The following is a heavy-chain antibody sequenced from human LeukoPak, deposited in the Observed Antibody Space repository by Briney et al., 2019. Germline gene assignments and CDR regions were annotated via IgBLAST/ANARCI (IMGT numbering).Heavy chain of an antibody. D-gene: IGHD5-12*01. V-gene: IGHV1-2*02. CDR2: INPNSGGT. Sequence: ASVKVSCKASGYTFTGYYTHWVRQAPGQGLEWMGWINPNSGGTNYAQKFQGRVTMTRDMSTSTVYMELSSLRSEDTAVYYCARLGGYDPDFDYWGQGTLVTVSS. CDR3: ARLGGYDPDFDY. J-gene: IGHJ4*02. CDR1: GYTFTGYY.